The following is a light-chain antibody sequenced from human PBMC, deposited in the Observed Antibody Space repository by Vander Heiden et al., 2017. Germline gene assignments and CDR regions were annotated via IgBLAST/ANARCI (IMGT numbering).Light chain of an antibody. CDR3: YQYKSEGIT. Sequence: DIQMTQSPSTLSASVGCRVTLTCRASQSSSSWLAWDQQQQGKAPKLLIYKELSLESGVPSRVSGSGSGTESNLTISSMKADDVAIDDCYQYKSEGITFGQGTRLEMK. V-gene: IGKV1-5*03. J-gene: IGKJ5*01. CDR2: KEL. CDR1: QSSSSW.